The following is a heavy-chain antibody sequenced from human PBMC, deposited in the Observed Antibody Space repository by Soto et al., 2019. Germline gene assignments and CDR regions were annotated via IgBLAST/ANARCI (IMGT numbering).Heavy chain of an antibody. D-gene: IGHD1-26*01. CDR3: ARPYSGSNSCHNWFDT. CDR1: GYIFTDYD. CDR2: INPNSGAT. V-gene: IGHV1-2*02. Sequence: GASVKVSCKASGYIFTDYDMNWVRQAPGQGPEWMGWINPNSGATNYAQKFQGRVTITTDTSITTAYMELSGLRSDDTAVYYCARPYSGSNSCHNWFDTWGQGTLVTVSS. J-gene: IGHJ5*02.